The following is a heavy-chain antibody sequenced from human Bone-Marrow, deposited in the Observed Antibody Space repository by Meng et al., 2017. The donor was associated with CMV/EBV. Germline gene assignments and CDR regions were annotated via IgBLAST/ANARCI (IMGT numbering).Heavy chain of an antibody. CDR1: GFTVSSNY. V-gene: IGHV3-53*01. CDR3: TGETGGRVFGMDV. Sequence: GGSLRLSCAASGFTVSSNYMNWVRQAPGKGLEWVSVIYSGSDTYYADSVKGRFTITRDKFKNTLYLHMNSLTGEDTAVYYCTGETGGRVFGMDVWGQGTTVTVSS. D-gene: IGHD2-15*01. J-gene: IGHJ6*02. CDR2: IYSGSDT.